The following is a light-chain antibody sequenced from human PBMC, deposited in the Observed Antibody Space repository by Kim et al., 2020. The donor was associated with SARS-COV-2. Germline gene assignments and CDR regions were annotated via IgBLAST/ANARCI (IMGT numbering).Light chain of an antibody. CDR1: QSVSSSY. J-gene: IGKJ1*01. V-gene: IGKV3-20*01. CDR3: QQYDSSPWT. CDR2: GTS. Sequence: EIVLTQSPGTLSLSPGEGATLSCRASQSVSSSYLAWYQQKPGQAPRLLIYGTSNRATGIPDRFSGSGSGADFTLTINRLQPEDFVVYYYQQYDSSPWTFGQGTKVDIK.